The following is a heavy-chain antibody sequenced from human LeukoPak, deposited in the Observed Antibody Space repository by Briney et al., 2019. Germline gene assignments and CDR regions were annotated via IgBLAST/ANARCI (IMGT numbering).Heavy chain of an antibody. J-gene: IGHJ4*02. CDR1: GGSIRSYY. CDR2: IYYTGST. Sequence: ETLSLTCTGSGGSIRSYYWSWIRQPPGKGLEWIGHIYYTGSTNYNPSLKSRVTISVDTSKNQFSLKLSSVTAADTAVYYCARVGVGATTYYFDYWGQGTLVTASS. CDR3: ARVGVGATTYYFDY. D-gene: IGHD1-26*01. V-gene: IGHV4-59*01.